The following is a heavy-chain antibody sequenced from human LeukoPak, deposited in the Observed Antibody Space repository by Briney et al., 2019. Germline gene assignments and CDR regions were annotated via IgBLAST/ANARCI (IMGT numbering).Heavy chain of an antibody. J-gene: IGHJ4*02. CDR3: ARDGGAYDSSGFSSAFDY. CDR2: ISSSGSTI. D-gene: IGHD3-22*01. V-gene: IGHV3-11*04. CDR1: GFTFSDYY. Sequence: PGGSLRLSCAASGFTFSDYYMSWIRQAPGKGLEWVSYISSSGSTIYYADSVKGRFTISRDNSKNTLYLQMNSLRAEDTAVYYCARDGGAYDSSGFSSAFDYWGQGTLVTVSS.